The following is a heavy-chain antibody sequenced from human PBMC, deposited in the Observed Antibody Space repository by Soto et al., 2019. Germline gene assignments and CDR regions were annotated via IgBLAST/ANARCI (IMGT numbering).Heavy chain of an antibody. CDR3: ARTSDIGFRDWFDP. D-gene: IGHD3-9*01. Sequence: SETLSLTCSVSGGSINSGVYHWTWIRQHPENGLEWIGYIYYRGNTYYNPSLRSRLTISVDTSKNQFSLNLTSVTAADTAVYYCARTSDIGFRDWFDPWGQGPMVTV. CDR1: GGSINSGVYH. J-gene: IGHJ5*02. V-gene: IGHV4-31*03. CDR2: IYYRGNT.